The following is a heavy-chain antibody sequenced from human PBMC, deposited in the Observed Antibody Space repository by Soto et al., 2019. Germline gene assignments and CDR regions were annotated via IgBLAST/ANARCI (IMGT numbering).Heavy chain of an antibody. D-gene: IGHD4-4*01. Sequence: PGGSLRLSCAASGFKFSIYGMHWVRQAPGRGLEWVATIWDDGSYKYYGDSVKGRFTISRDNSQNQFSLQLNSVTAADTAVYYCARGKLQYLYFGMDVWGRGTTVTVS. CDR1: GFKFSIYG. CDR3: ARGKLQYLYFGMDV. CDR2: IWDDGSYK. J-gene: IGHJ6*02. V-gene: IGHV3-33*01.